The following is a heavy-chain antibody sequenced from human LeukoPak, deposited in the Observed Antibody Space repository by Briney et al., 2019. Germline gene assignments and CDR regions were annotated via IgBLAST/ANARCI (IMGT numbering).Heavy chain of an antibody. CDR2: INPSGGST. CDR3: AREGDDILTGRPVDY. J-gene: IGHJ4*02. CDR1: GYTFTSYY. D-gene: IGHD3-9*01. V-gene: IGHV1-46*01. Sequence: GASVKVSCKASGYTFTSYYMHWVRQAPGQGLEWMGIINPSGGSTSYAQKFQGRVTMTRDTSTSTVYMELSSLRSEDTAVYYCAREGDDILTGRPVDYWGQGTLVTVSS.